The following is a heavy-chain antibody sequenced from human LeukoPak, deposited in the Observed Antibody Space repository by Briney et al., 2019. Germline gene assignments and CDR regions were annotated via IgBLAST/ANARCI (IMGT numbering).Heavy chain of an antibody. CDR2: IYYSGSA. CDR1: GFTFSDYY. D-gene: IGHD1-1*01. V-gene: IGHV4-59*01. Sequence: GSLRLSCAASGFTFSDYYMSWIRQAPGKGLEWIGYIYYSGSANYNPSLKSRVTISVDTSKNQFSLKLSSVTAADTAVYYCARATKRQLLGAFDIWGQGTMVTVSS. CDR3: ARATKRQLLGAFDI. J-gene: IGHJ3*02.